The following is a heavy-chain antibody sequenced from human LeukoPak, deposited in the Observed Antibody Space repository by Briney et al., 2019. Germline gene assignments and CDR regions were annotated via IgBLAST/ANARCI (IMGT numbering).Heavy chain of an antibody. Sequence: PSETLSLXCTVSGGSISSYYWSWIRQPPGKGLECIGYIYYSGSTNYNPSLKSRVTISVDTSKNQFSLKLSSVTAADTAVYYCARIRGYFDYWGQGTLVTVSS. CDR1: GGSISSYY. D-gene: IGHD3-16*01. V-gene: IGHV4-59*01. J-gene: IGHJ4*02. CDR2: IYYSGST. CDR3: ARIRGYFDY.